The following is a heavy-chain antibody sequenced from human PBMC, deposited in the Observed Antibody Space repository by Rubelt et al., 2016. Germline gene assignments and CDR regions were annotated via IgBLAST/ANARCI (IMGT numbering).Heavy chain of an antibody. D-gene: IGHD3-22*01. V-gene: IGHV3-30*18. Sequence: ILDRGSNKYYADSVKGRFTISRDNSKNTLYLQMNSLRAEDTAVYYCAKGNYDSSGYYWDYWGQGTLVTVSS. CDR3: AKGNYDSSGYYWDY. J-gene: IGHJ4*02. CDR2: ILDRGSNK.